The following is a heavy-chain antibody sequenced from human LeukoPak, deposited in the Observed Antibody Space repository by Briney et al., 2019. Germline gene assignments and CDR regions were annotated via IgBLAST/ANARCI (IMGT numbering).Heavy chain of an antibody. J-gene: IGHJ4*02. D-gene: IGHD6-13*01. Sequence: PGGSLRLSCAASGFTFSSYAMHWVRQAPGKGLEWVAVISYGGSNKYYADSVKGRFTISRDNSKNTLYLQMNSLRAEDTAVYYCARVGAAAFFDYWGQGTLVTVSS. CDR2: ISYGGSNK. CDR3: ARVGAAAFFDY. V-gene: IGHV3-30-3*01. CDR1: GFTFSSYA.